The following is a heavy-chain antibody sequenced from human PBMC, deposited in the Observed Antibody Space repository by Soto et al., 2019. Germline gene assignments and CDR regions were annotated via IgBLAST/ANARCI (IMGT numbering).Heavy chain of an antibody. V-gene: IGHV3-23*01. J-gene: IGHJ5*02. CDR3: AKDPGDCSGGSCYSLNWFDP. D-gene: IGHD2-15*01. CDR2: ISGSGGST. CDR1: GFTFSSYA. Sequence: GGSLRLSCAASGFTFSSYAMSWVRQAPGKGLEWVSAISGSGGSTYYADSVKGRFTISRDNSKNTLYLQMNSLRAEDTAVYYCAKDPGDCSGGSCYSLNWFDPWGQGTLVTVSS.